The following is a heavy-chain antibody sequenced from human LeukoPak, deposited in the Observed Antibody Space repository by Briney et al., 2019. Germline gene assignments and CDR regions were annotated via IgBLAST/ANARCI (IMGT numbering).Heavy chain of an antibody. D-gene: IGHD6-13*01. CDR1: GFTFSSYA. CDR2: ISYDGSNK. V-gene: IGHV3-30*04. J-gene: IGHJ4*02. CDR3: ARDDRASWFFDF. Sequence: GGSLRLSCAASGFTFSSYAMHWVRQAPGKGLEWVAVISYDGSNKYYADSVKGRFTISRDNSKNTLYLQMNSLRAEDTAVYSCARDDRASWFFDFWGQGTLVTVSS.